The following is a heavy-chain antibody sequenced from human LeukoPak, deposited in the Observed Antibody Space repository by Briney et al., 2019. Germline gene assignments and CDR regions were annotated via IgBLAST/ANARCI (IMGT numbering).Heavy chain of an antibody. J-gene: IGHJ4*02. CDR2: ISSRSGYI. V-gene: IGHV3-21*01. CDR1: GFAFSSYS. CDR3: ASFDSSGWHYFDY. Sequence: GGSLRLSCAASGFAFSSYSMSWVRQAPGKGLEWVSSISSRSGYIYYGDSVKDRFTISRDNAKNSLYLQMNTLRAEDTAVYYCASFDSSGWHYFDYWGQGTLVTVSA. D-gene: IGHD6-19*01.